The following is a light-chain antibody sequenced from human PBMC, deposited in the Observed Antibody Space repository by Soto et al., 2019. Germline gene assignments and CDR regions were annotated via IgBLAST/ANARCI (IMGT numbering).Light chain of an antibody. J-gene: IGLJ1*01. CDR1: SRDIGGYDF. Sequence: QSALAQPASVSGSPGQSITISCAGSSRDIGGYDFVSWYQQHPGEAPKLIIFDVSDRPSGVSDRFSGSKSGDTASLTISGLLVEAEADYYCSSFSNSDTPYVFGAGTKLTVL. V-gene: IGLV2-14*03. CDR2: DVS. CDR3: SSFSNSDTPYV.